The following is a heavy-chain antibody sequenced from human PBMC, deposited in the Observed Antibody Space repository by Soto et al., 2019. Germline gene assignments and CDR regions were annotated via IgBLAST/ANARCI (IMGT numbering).Heavy chain of an antibody. CDR2: ISAAGDP. V-gene: IGHV3-13*05. J-gene: IGHJ6*02. CDR3: ARTDRNFYGLDV. Sequence: EVQLVESGGGLVQPGGSLRLSCEASGFTFRNYDMHWVRQGTGKGLEWVSGISAAGDPDYADSVEGRFTIPRENAQNSFFLQSNSLSVGDTAVYYCARTDRNFYGLDVWGQGTKVIVSS. CDR1: GFTFRNYD.